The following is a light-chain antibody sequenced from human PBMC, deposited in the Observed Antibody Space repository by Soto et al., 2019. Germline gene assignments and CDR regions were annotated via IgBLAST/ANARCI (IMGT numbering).Light chain of an antibody. V-gene: IGKV1-39*01. CDR1: QDIGTY. J-gene: IGKJ5*01. Sequence: DIQMTQSPSSLSGSMVDSVIITVLASQDIGTYLNWYQHKPGKAPKHLIYAASSLQTGVPSRFTGSGSGTEFTLTIDSLQPEDFATYYCQQSYTTPRITFGQGTRLEIK. CDR2: AAS. CDR3: QQSYTTPRIT.